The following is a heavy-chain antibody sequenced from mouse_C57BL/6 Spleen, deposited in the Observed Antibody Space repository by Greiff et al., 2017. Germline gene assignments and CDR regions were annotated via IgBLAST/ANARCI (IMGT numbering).Heavy chain of an antibody. CDR1: GFNIKDDY. V-gene: IGHV14-4*01. Sequence: VQLQQSGAELVRPGASVKLSCTASGFNIKDDYMHWVKQRPEQGLEWIGWIDPENGDTEYASKFQGKATITADTYSNTAYLQVSSLTSEDTAVYYCTPYRTWFAYWGQGTLVTVSA. J-gene: IGHJ3*01. D-gene: IGHD5-1-1*01. CDR3: TPYRTWFAY. CDR2: IDPENGDT.